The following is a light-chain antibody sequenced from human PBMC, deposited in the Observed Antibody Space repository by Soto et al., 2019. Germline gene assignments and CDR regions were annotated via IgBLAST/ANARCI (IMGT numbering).Light chain of an antibody. CDR2: EHN. Sequence: NFMLTQPHSVSESPGKTVTISCTRSTGSIASNYVQWFQQRPGSAPTTVIYEHNRRPSGVPDRFSGSIDSSSNSASLTFSGLKTEDEADYPCQSYDVSNWVFGGGTKVTVL. J-gene: IGLJ3*02. CDR1: TGSIASNY. CDR3: QSYDVSNWV. V-gene: IGLV6-57*03.